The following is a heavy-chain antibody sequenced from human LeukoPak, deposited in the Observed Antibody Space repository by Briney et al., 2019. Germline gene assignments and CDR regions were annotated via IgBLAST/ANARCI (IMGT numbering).Heavy chain of an antibody. CDR3: AKGGTYSWDTIDV. Sequence: GGSLRLSCAASGFTFSTYAVNWVRQAPGKGLEWVSAISSSGGTTYYADSVKGRFSISRDNARDTWHLQMNSLRVDDSALYFCAKGGTYSWDTIDVWGQGTVVTV. J-gene: IGHJ3*01. CDR1: GFTFSTYA. CDR2: ISSSGGTT. V-gene: IGHV3-23*01. D-gene: IGHD1-26*01.